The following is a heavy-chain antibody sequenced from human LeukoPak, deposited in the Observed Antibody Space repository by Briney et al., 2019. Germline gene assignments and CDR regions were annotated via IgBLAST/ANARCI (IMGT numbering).Heavy chain of an antibody. D-gene: IGHD2-8*01. J-gene: IGHJ4*02. CDR2: TNPNSGDT. CDR3: ARGDVVLMVYAAPEYYFDY. Sequence: SVNVSCQASGFTFTGYYMHWVRQAPGQGLEWMGWTNPNSGDTNYAQKFQGRVTMTRDTSITTAYMELSRLRSDDTAVYYCARGDVVLMVYAAPEYYFDYWGQGTLVTVSS. V-gene: IGHV1-2*02. CDR1: GFTFTGYY.